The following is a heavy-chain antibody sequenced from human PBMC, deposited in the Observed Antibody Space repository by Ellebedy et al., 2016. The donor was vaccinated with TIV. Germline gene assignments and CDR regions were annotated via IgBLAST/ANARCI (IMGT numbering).Heavy chain of an antibody. J-gene: IGHJ4*02. Sequence: GESLKISCAASGFTFSSFSMNWVRQAPGKGLEWVANIKPDGSAKVYVDSVRGRFTISRDNTKNSLYLEMNSLGSEDTALYYCARGSRESDYWGQGTLVTVSS. D-gene: IGHD3-10*01. V-gene: IGHV3-7*03. CDR3: ARGSRESDY. CDR2: IKPDGSAK. CDR1: GFTFSSFS.